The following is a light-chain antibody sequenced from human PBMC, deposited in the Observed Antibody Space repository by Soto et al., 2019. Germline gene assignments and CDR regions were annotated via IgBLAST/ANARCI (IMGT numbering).Light chain of an antibody. CDR1: QSVSSTY. CDR3: QQYDRSSGLT. V-gene: IGKV3-20*01. J-gene: IGKJ4*01. Sequence: EIVLTQSPGTLSLSPGERATLSCRASQSVSSTYLSWYQQKLGQAPRLLIYGASSRATGVPDRFSGSGSGTDFTLTISRLEPGDFAVYYCQQYDRSSGLTFGGGTKVEIK. CDR2: GAS.